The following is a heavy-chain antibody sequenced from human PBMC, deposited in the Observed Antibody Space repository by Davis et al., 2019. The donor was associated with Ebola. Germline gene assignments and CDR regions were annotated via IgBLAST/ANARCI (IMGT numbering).Heavy chain of an antibody. Sequence: SVKVSCKASGGTFSSYTISWVRQAPGQGLEWMGRIIPILGIANYAQKFQGRVTITADKSTSTAYMELSSLRSEDTAVYYCARDRPGIAAAGLFDYWGQGTLVTVSS. J-gene: IGHJ4*02. D-gene: IGHD6-13*01. CDR2: IIPILGIA. CDR3: ARDRPGIAAAGLFDY. CDR1: GGTFSSYT. V-gene: IGHV1-69*04.